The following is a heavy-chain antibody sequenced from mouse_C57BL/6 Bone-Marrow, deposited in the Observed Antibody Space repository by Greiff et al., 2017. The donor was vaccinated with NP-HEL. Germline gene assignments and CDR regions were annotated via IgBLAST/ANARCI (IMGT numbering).Heavy chain of an antibody. CDR3: ARFDYVWFAY. V-gene: IGHV1-18*01. J-gene: IGHJ3*01. Sequence: EVQLQQSGPELVKPGASVKIPCKASGYTFTDYNMDWVKQSHGKSLEWIGDINPNNGGTIYNQKFKGKATLTVDKASSTAYMELRSLTSEDTAVYYCARFDYVWFAYWGQGTLVTVSA. D-gene: IGHD2-4*01. CDR2: INPNNGGT. CDR1: GYTFTDYN.